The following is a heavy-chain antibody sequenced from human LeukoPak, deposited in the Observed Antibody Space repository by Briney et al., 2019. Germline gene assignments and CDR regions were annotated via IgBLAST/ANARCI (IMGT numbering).Heavy chain of an antibody. Sequence: AASVKVSCKTSGYTFTNHAVNWVRQAPGQRLEWMGWINAGSGNTKYSQRFQGRVTITRDTSATTAYMELSSLRSEDTAVYYCARDLYVYTSGWYDGSALPDWGQGTLVTVSS. D-gene: IGHD6-19*01. CDR1: GYTFTNHA. V-gene: IGHV1-3*01. J-gene: IGHJ4*02. CDR3: ARDLYVYTSGWYDGSALPD. CDR2: INAGSGNT.